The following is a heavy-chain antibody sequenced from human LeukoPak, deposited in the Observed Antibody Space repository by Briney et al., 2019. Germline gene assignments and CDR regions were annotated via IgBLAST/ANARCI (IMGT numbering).Heavy chain of an antibody. V-gene: IGHV6-1*01. CDR1: GDSVSRNSAA. CDR3: ARGSSGWFVNWFDP. D-gene: IGHD6-19*01. J-gene: IGHJ5*02. Sequence: SQTLSLTCAISGDSVSRNSAAWNCIRQSPSRGLEWLGRTYFRSKWYNDYAVSVKSRITINPDTSKNHFSLQLNSVTPDDTAVYYCARGSSGWFVNWFDPWGQGTLVTVSS. CDR2: TYFRSKWYN.